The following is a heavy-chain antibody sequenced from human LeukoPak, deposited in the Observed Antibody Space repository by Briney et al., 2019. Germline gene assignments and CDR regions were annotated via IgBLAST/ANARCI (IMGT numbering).Heavy chain of an antibody. CDR2: INPESGNT. D-gene: IGHD1/OR15-1a*01. CDR3: AKDGNWNNVPGDYYYMDV. Sequence: GASVKVSCKASGYTFTSHFMHWGRQAPGQPVEWMGIINPESGNTAYAQKFQGRITITGDTSTSTVYMELSSLRSEDTAMYYCAKDGNWNNVPGDYYYMDVWGKGTTVAVSS. J-gene: IGHJ6*03. CDR1: GYTFTSHF. V-gene: IGHV1-46*01.